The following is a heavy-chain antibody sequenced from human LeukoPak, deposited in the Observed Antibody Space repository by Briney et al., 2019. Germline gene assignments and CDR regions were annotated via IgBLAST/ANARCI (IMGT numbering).Heavy chain of an antibody. CDR3: AKAPLSMIVVAAYYFDY. CDR2: ISSSSSIT. CDR1: GFTFSTYS. Sequence: GGSLRLSCAVSGFTFSTYSMNWVRQAPGKGLEWVSYISSSSSITYYADSVKGRFTISRDNAKNSLYLQMNSLRAEDTAVYYCAKAPLSMIVVAAYYFDYWGQGTLVTVSS. D-gene: IGHD3-22*01. J-gene: IGHJ4*02. V-gene: IGHV3-48*01.